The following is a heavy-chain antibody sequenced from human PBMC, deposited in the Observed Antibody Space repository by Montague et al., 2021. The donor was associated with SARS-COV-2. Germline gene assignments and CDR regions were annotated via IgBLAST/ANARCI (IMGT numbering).Heavy chain of an antibody. CDR1: GFTVSTAV. CDR3: VKGRGTSCSDY. Sequence: GSLRLSCAASGFTVSTAVVSWIRQAPGKGLEWVSTINGGGGSTYYADSMRGRFTISRDNSENTLYLQMNSLRAEDTAIYYCVKGRGTSCSDYWGQGTLVTVSS. V-gene: IGHV3-23*01. CDR2: INGGGGST. D-gene: IGHD2-15*01. J-gene: IGHJ4*02.